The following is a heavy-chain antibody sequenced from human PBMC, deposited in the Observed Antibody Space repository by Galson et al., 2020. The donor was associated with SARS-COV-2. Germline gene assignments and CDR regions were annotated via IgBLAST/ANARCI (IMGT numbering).Heavy chain of an antibody. V-gene: IGHV3-7*01. J-gene: IGHJ4*02. CDR3: TREGWQAGY. Sequence: GGSLRLSCAVSGFTLKDFWRSWVRQAPGKGLEGVANIRGDGSETNYVDSVKGRLPISRDTDRNSLFLQWNSLRVEDTATYDWTREGWQAGYWGQGARVTVSS. CDR1: GFTLKDFW. D-gene: IGHD6-19*01. CDR2: IRGDGSET.